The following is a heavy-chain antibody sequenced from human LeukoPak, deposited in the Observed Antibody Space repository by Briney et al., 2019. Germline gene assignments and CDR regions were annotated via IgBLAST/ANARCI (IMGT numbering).Heavy chain of an antibody. D-gene: IGHD2-2*02. CDR3: ARDLYCSSTSCYNAGY. J-gene: IGHJ4*02. CDR1: GYTFTSYD. V-gene: IGHV1-8*01. CDR2: MNPNSGNT. Sequence: EASVKVSCTASGYTFTSYDINWVRQATGQGLEWMGWMNPNSGNTGYAQKFQGRVTMTRNTSISTAYMELSSLRSEDTAVYYCARDLYCSSTSCYNAGYWGQGTLVTVSS.